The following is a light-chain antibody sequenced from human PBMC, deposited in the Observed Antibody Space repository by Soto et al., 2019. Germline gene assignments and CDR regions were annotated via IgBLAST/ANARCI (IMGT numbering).Light chain of an antibody. J-gene: IGKJ5*01. V-gene: IGKV1-39*01. Sequence: DIQMTQSPSFLSAAVGDRVTITCRASRSISRFLNWYHQKPGKAPNLLIYSSSNLQNGVPSRFNGSGSGTEFTLTISSLQPEDFATYYCHQSYGSPCTFGQGTRVEIK. CDR3: HQSYGSPCT. CDR2: SSS. CDR1: RSISRF.